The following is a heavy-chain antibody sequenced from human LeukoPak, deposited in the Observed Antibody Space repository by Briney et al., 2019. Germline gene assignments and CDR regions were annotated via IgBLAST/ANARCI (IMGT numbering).Heavy chain of an antibody. V-gene: IGHV3-48*04. CDR1: GFTFSSYS. Sequence: GGSLRLSCAASGFTFSSYSMNWVRRAPGKGLEWVSHISTGSSTIYYADSVKGRFTISRDNAKNSLYLQMNSLRAEDTAVYYCARVGYDSSGYYGRPRDVFDIWGQGTMVTVSS. CDR2: ISTGSSTI. D-gene: IGHD3-22*01. J-gene: IGHJ3*02. CDR3: ARVGYDSSGYYGRPRDVFDI.